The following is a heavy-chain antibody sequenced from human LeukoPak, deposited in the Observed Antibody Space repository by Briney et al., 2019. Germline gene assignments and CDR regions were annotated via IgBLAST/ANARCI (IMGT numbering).Heavy chain of an antibody. CDR1: GGSISSGDYY. V-gene: IGHV4-30-4*01. CDR3: ARDKGYDILTGYYFDP. Sequence: SETLSLTCTVSGGSISSGDYYWRWLRQPPGKGLEWLGYIYYSGSTYYNPSLKSRVTISVDTSKNQFSLKLSSVTAADTAVYYCARDKGYDILTGYYFDPWGQGTLVTVSS. CDR2: IYYSGST. D-gene: IGHD3-9*01. J-gene: IGHJ5*02.